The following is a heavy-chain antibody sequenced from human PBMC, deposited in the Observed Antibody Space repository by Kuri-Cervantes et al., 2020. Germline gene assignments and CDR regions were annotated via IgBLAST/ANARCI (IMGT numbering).Heavy chain of an antibody. J-gene: IGHJ4*02. CDR1: GLTISRYW. V-gene: IGHV3-7*01. CDR2: IKQDGSET. CDR3: VSGDFPDY. D-gene: IGHD2-21*02. Sequence: GGSLRLSCAASGLTISRYWMTWVRQAPGKGLEWVANIKQDGSETHYVDSVKGRFTISRDNAKRSLYLQMDSLRAEDTAVYFCVSGDFPDYWGQGTLVTVSS.